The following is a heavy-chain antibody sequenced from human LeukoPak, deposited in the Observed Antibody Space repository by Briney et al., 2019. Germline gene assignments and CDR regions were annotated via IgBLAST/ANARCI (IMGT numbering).Heavy chain of an antibody. CDR2: ISGSGRGT. J-gene: IGHJ4*02. V-gene: IGHV3-23*01. D-gene: IGHD4-17*01. Sequence: QPGGSLRLSCAASGFTFSDYAMSRVRRAPGKGLQWVSSISGSGRGTYSADSVKGRFTVSRDNSRNTLYLQINSLRVEDTAVYYCAKERDDSSTVFDSWGQGTLVTVSS. CDR3: AKERDDSSTVFDS. CDR1: GFTFSDYA.